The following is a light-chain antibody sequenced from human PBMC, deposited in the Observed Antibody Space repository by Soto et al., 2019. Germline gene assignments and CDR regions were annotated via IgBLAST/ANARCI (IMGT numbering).Light chain of an antibody. CDR3: QQYNNLPYT. J-gene: IGKJ2*01. Sequence: DIQMTQSPSSLSASLGDRLTITCQASQAISKYLHWYHQRPGKAPILVIYDASNLEAGAPSRFSGGGSGTSFTLTISSLQPEDIGTYFCQQYNNLPYTFGQGTKLDIK. CDR2: DAS. CDR1: QAISKY. V-gene: IGKV1-33*01.